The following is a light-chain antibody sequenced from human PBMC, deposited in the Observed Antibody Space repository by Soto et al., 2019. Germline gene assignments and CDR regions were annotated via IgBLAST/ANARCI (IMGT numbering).Light chain of an antibody. J-gene: IGLJ1*01. CDR1: SSDVGGYNY. V-gene: IGLV2-14*01. Sequence: QSALTQPASVSGSPGQSITISCTGTSSDVGGYNYVSWYQQHPGKAPKVMIYDVSNRPSGVSNRFSGSKSGNTASLTISGLQAEDEADYYCTSCTMLSSSTLYVFGTGTKLTVL. CDR2: DVS. CDR3: TSCTMLSSSTLYV.